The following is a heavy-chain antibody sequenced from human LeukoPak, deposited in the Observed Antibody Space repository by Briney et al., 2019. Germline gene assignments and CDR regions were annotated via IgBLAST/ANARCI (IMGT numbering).Heavy chain of an antibody. CDR3: ATDGAGFDT. V-gene: IGHV3-11*01. Sequence: GGSLGLSCAASGFTFNDYYMSWIRQAPGKGLEWLSYINIGGTNTHYADSVKGRFTIPRDNAKKSLYLEMNNLRAEDTAVYYCATDGAGFDTWGQGVLVTVSS. J-gene: IGHJ5*02. CDR2: INIGGTNT. CDR1: GFTFNDYY.